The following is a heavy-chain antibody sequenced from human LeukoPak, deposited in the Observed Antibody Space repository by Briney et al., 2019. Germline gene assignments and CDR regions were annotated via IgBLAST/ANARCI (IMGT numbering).Heavy chain of an antibody. Sequence: GGSLRLSCAASGFTFSSYAMSWVRQAPGKGLEWVSAISGSGGSTYYADSVKGRFTISRDNSKNTLYLQMNSLRAEDTAVYYCAKGSSRIAYYYYYMDVWGKGTTVTVSS. CDR1: GFTFSSYA. CDR2: ISGSGGST. V-gene: IGHV3-23*01. D-gene: IGHD6-6*01. CDR3: AKGSSRIAYYYYYMDV. J-gene: IGHJ6*03.